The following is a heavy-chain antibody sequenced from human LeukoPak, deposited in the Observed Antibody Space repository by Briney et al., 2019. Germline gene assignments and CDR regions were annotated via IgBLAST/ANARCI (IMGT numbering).Heavy chain of an antibody. CDR1: GFTFSNYG. Sequence: GGSLRLSCAASGFTFSNYGMNWVRQAPGKGLEWVSAIGTGGDTYYADSVKGRFTISRDNSKNTLYLQMNSLRAEDTAVYYCARHRLGSGILADYWGQGTLVTVSS. D-gene: IGHD3-10*01. J-gene: IGHJ4*02. V-gene: IGHV3-23*01. CDR3: ARHRLGSGILADY. CDR2: IGTGGDT.